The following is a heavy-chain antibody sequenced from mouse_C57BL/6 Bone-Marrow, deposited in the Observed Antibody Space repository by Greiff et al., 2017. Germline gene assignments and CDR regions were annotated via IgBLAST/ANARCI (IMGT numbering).Heavy chain of an antibody. CDR1: GFTFSDYY. CDR3: AREVLGHYAMDY. J-gene: IGHJ4*01. Sequence: EVKLMESEGGLVQPGSSMKLSCTASGFTFSDYYMAWVRQVPEKGLEWVANINYDGSSTYYLDSLKSRFIISRDNAKNILYLQMSSLKSEDTATYYCAREVLGHYAMDYWGQGTSVTVSS. V-gene: IGHV5-16*01. D-gene: IGHD4-1*01. CDR2: INYDGSST.